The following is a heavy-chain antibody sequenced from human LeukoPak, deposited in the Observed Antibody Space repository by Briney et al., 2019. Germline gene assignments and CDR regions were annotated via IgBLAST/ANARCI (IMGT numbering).Heavy chain of an antibody. CDR3: ARLGYYYDSSH. V-gene: IGHV4-39*01. Sequence: ASETLSLTCTVSGGSISSSSYYWGWIRQPPGKGLEWIGSIYYSGSTYYNPSLKSRVTISVDTSKNQFSLKLSSVTAADTAVYYCARLGYYYDSSHWGQGTLVTVSS. CDR1: GGSISSSSYY. D-gene: IGHD3-22*01. J-gene: IGHJ4*02. CDR2: IYYSGST.